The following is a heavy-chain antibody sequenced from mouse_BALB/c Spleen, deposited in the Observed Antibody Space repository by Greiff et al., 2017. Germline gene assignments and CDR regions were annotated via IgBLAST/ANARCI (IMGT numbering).Heavy chain of an antibody. Sequence: VQLKESGGGLVKPGGSLKLSCAASGFTFSSYAMSWVRQTPEKRLEWVASISSGGSTYYPDSVKGRFTISRDNARNILYLQMSSLRSEDTAMYYCARGRDYGSSFDYWGQGTTLTVSS. CDR2: ISSGGST. CDR1: GFTFSSYA. J-gene: IGHJ2*01. CDR3: ARGRDYGSSFDY. V-gene: IGHV5-6-5*01. D-gene: IGHD1-1*01.